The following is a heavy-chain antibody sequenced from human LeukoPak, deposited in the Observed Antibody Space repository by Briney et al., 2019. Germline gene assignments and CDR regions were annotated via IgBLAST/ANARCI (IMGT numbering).Heavy chain of an antibody. V-gene: IGHV4-31*03. CDR2: IYYSGST. J-gene: IGHJ4*02. CDR3: ASSGYDPYYFDY. Sequence: SETLSLTCTVSGGSISSGGYYWSWIRQHPGKGLEWIGYIYYSGSTYYDPSLKSRVTISVDTSKNQFSLKLSSVTAADTAVYYCASSGYDPYYFDYWGQGTLVTVSS. D-gene: IGHD5-12*01. CDR1: GGSISSGGYY.